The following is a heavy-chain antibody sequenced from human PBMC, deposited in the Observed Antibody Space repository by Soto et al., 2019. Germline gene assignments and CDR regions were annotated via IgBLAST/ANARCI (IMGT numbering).Heavy chain of an antibody. CDR3: TRAAFGDGMDL. Sequence: EVQLVESGGGLVQPGGSLRLSCAAFGFTYNSYDMHWVRQVSGKGLEWVSSMGGAGAREYADSVKGRFIIFRDNAKNSLYLQIDSLRAGDTAVYYCTRAAFGDGMDLWGQGTPVTVSS. J-gene: IGHJ6*02. V-gene: IGHV3-13*01. CDR1: GFTYNSYD. D-gene: IGHD3-10*01. CDR2: MGGAGAR.